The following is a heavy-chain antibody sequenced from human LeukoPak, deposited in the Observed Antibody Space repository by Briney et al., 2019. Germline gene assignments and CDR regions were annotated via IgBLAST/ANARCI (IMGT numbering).Heavy chain of an antibody. CDR2: IYYSGST. CDR1: GGSISSHY. J-gene: IGHJ3*02. Sequence: SETLSLTCTVSGGSISSHYWSWIRQPPGKGLEWIGYIYYSGSTNYNASLKSRVTISVATSKNQFSLKLSSVTAADTAVYYCAREPAGYYYDSSGYYWGGAFDIWGQGTMVTVSS. CDR3: AREPAGYYYDSSGYYWGGAFDI. V-gene: IGHV4-59*11. D-gene: IGHD3-22*01.